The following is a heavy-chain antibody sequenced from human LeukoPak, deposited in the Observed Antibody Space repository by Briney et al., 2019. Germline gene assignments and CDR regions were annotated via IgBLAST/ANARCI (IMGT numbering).Heavy chain of an antibody. CDR2: INHSGST. V-gene: IGHV4-34*01. CDR1: GGSFSGYY. Sequence: SETLSLTRAVYGGSFSGYYWSWIRQPPGKGLEWIGEINHSGSTNYNPSLKSRVTISVDTSKNQFSLKLSSVTAADTAVYYCARPIVATIDRGSYYYYYYMDVWGKGTTVTVSS. D-gene: IGHD5-12*01. J-gene: IGHJ6*03. CDR3: ARPIVATIDRGSYYYYYYMDV.